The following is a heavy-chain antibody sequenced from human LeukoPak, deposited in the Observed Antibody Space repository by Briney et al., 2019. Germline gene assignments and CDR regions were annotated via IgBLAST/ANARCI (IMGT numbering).Heavy chain of an antibody. CDR1: GFTVSSYY. Sequence: PGGSLRLSCAASGFTVSSYYMSWVRQPPGKGLEWVSIIYSGGSTYYADSVKGRFTISRDNSKNTLYLQMNGLRAEDTAVYYCARAQDTAMVYYFDSWGQGTLVTVSS. J-gene: IGHJ4*02. D-gene: IGHD5-18*01. CDR3: ARAQDTAMVYYFDS. CDR2: IYSGGST. V-gene: IGHV3-53*01.